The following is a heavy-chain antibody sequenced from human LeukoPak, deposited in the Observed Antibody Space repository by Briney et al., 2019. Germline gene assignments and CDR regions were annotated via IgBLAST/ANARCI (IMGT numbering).Heavy chain of an antibody. V-gene: IGHV4-34*01. D-gene: IGHD5-18*01. CDR1: GGSFSGYY. CDR3: ARGGGTAMADC. Sequence: PSETPSLTCAVYGGSFSGYYWSWIRQPPGKGLEWIGEINHSGSTNYNPSLKSRVTISVDTSKSQFSLKLSSVTAADTAVYYCARGGGTAMADCWGQGTLVTVSS. CDR2: INHSGST. J-gene: IGHJ4*02.